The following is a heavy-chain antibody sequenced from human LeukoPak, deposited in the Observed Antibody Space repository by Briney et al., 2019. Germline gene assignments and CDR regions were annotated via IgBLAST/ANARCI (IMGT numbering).Heavy chain of an antibody. V-gene: IGHV4-4*07. D-gene: IGHD5-18*01. Sequence: SETLSLTCSVSTGSLNSYYWGWVRQPAGRGLQWIGRIYTTGRADCDPSLQSRVAMSIDTSRKQFSLNLKSVTAADTATYFCARHGYTASHFFLDYWSQGAPVTVSS. CDR2: IYTTGRA. CDR3: ARHGYTASHFFLDY. J-gene: IGHJ4*02. CDR1: TGSLNSYY.